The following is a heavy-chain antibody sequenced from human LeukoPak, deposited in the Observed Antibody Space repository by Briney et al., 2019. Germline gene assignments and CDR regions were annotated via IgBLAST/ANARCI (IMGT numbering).Heavy chain of an antibody. CDR2: ISSGGSDSGGT. V-gene: IGHV3-23*01. D-gene: IGHD3-22*01. CDR3: AKEVGSSYYFFDQ. Sequence: GGSLRLSCAASGFRFSNYGMNWVRQAPGKRLEWVSAISSGGSDSGGTYYADSVKGRFTISRDNSRNTLDLQMNSLRAEDTAVYYCAKEVGSSYYFFDQWGQGTLVTVSS. J-gene: IGHJ4*02. CDR1: GFRFSNYG.